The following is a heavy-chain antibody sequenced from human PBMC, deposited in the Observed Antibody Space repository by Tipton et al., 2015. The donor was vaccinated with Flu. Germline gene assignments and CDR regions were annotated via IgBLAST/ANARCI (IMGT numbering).Heavy chain of an antibody. V-gene: IGHV3-53*01. J-gene: IGHJ4*02. D-gene: IGHD2-2*01. Sequence: SLRLSCAASGFTVSSNYMSWVRQAPRKGLEWVSVIYSGGSTYYADSVKGRFTISRDNSKNTLYLQMNSLRAEDTAVYYCAKEARRPSCYYYWGQGTLVTVSS. CDR2: IYSGGST. CDR1: GFTVSSNY. CDR3: AKEARRPSCYYY.